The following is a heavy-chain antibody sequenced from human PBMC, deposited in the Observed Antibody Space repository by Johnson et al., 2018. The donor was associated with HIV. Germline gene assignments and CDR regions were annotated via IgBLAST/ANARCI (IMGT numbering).Heavy chain of an antibody. CDR3: ARGGSSGYYIFRAFDI. Sequence: QVQLVESGGGVVQPGRSLRLSCAASGFTFSSYAMHWVRQAPGKGLEWVAVISYDGSNKYYADSVKGRFTISRDNSKNTLYLQMNSLRAEDTAVYYCARGGSSGYYIFRAFDIWGQGTMVTVSS. V-gene: IGHV3-30-3*01. D-gene: IGHD3-22*01. CDR1: GFTFSSYA. CDR2: ISYDGSNK. J-gene: IGHJ3*02.